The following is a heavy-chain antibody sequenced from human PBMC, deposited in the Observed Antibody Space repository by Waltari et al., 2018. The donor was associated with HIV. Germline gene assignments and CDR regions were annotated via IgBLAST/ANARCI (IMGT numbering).Heavy chain of an antibody. CDR2: IDPSDSYT. V-gene: IGHV5-10-1*01. J-gene: IGHJ4*02. CDR3: ASTRGWLQSEDY. Sequence: EVQLVQSGAEVKKPGESLRISCKGSGYSFTSYWISWVRQMPGKGLEWMGRIDPSDSYTNYSPSFQGHVTISADKSISTAYLQWSSLKASDTAMYYCASTRGWLQSEDYWGQGTLVTVSS. CDR1: GYSFTSYW. D-gene: IGHD5-12*01.